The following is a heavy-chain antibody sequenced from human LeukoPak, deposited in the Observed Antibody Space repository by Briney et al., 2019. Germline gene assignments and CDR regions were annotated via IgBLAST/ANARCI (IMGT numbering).Heavy chain of an antibody. CDR1: GGSFSGYY. D-gene: IGHD3-3*01. CDR2: INHSGST. CDR3: ARGLHYDFWSGYWRGGFDY. Sequence: SETLSLTCAVYGGSFSGYYWSWIRQPPGKGLEWIGEINHSGSTNYNPSLKSRVTISVDTSKNQFSLKLSSVTAADTAVYYCARGLHYDFWSGYWRGGFDYWGQGTLVTVPS. V-gene: IGHV4-34*01. J-gene: IGHJ4*02.